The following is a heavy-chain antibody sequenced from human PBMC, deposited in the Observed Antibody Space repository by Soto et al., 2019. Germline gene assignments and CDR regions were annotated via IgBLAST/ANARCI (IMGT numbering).Heavy chain of an antibody. CDR3: TTDSMIVVVIEDAFDI. D-gene: IGHD3-22*01. J-gene: IGHJ3*02. V-gene: IGHV3-15*01. Sequence: GGSLRLSCAASGFTFSNAWMSWVRQAPGKGLEWVGRIKSKTDGGTTDYAAPVKGRFTISRDDSKNTLYLQMNSLKTEDTAVYYCTTDSMIVVVIEDAFDIWGQGTMVTVSS. CDR2: IKSKTDGGTT. CDR1: GFTFSNAW.